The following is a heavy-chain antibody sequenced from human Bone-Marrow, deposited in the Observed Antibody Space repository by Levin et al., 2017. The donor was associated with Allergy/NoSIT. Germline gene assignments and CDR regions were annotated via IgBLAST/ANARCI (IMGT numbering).Heavy chain of an antibody. CDR3: ARVIPHIVVVTAIPGAFDI. Sequence: SETLSLTCTVSGGSISSYYWSWIRQPPGKGLEWIGYIYYSGSTNYNPSLKSRVTISVDTSKNQFSLKLSSVTAADTAVYYCARVIPHIVVVTAIPGAFDIWGQGTMVTVSS. CDR1: GGSISSYY. V-gene: IGHV4-59*01. J-gene: IGHJ3*02. D-gene: IGHD2-21*02. CDR2: IYYSGST.